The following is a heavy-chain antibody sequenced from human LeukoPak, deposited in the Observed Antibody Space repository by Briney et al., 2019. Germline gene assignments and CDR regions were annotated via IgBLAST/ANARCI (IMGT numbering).Heavy chain of an antibody. V-gene: IGHV3-30*18. D-gene: IGHD3-10*01. CDR1: GFTFSSYG. Sequence: PGRSLRLSCAASGFTFSSYGMHWVRQAPGKGLEWVAVISYDGSNKYYADSVKGRFTISRDNSKNTLYLQMNSLRAEDTAVYYCAKGGGLGRHFDYWGQGTLVTVSS. CDR3: AKGGGLGRHFDY. CDR2: ISYDGSNK. J-gene: IGHJ4*02.